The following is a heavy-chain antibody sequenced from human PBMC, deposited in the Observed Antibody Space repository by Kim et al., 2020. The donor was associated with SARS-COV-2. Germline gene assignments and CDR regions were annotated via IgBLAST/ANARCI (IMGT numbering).Heavy chain of an antibody. Sequence: SETLSLTCTVSGGSISSGGYYWSWIRQHPGKGLEWIGYIYYSGSTYYNPSPKSRVTITVDTSKNQFSLKLSSVTAAATAVYYCARAREAPGYYFDYWGQGTLVTVSS. CDR2: IYYSGST. J-gene: IGHJ4*02. V-gene: IGHV4-31*03. CDR3: ARAREAPGYYFDY. CDR1: GGSISSGGYY.